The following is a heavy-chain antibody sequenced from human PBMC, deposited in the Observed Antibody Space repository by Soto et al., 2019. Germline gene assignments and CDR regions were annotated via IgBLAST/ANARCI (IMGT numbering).Heavy chain of an antibody. CDR3: AGGTSGWGVVGYYFDY. CDR2: MNPNSGNT. J-gene: IGHJ4*02. D-gene: IGHD3-16*01. Sequence: QVQLVQSGAEVKKPGASVKVSCKASGYTFTSYDINWVRQATGQGLEWMGWMNPNSGNTGYAQKFQGRVTMTRNTSISTAYMELSSLRSEDTAVYYCAGGTSGWGVVGYYFDYWGQGTLVTVSS. V-gene: IGHV1-8*01. CDR1: GYTFTSYD.